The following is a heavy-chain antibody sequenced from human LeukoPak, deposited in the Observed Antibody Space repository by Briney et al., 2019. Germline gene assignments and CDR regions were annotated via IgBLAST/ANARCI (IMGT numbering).Heavy chain of an antibody. CDR3: AQGYSSGWYPY. J-gene: IGHJ4*02. CDR1: GLSVSSFG. CDR2: ISVDGETA. V-gene: IGHV3-23*01. D-gene: IGHD6-19*01. Sequence: GGSLRLSCAVSGLSVSSFGMSWVRRAPGKGLEWISAISVDGETAYYADSVKGRFIISRDNSKNTLYLQLSSLRAEDTAVYYCAQGYSSGWYPYWGQGSLVSVSS.